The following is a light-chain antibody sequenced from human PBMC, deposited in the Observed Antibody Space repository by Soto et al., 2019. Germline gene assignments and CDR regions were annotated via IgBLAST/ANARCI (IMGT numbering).Light chain of an antibody. CDR2: EVS. Sequence: QSALAQPASVSGSPGQSITISCTGTSSDVGSYKLVSWYQQHPGKAPKLMISEVSKRPSGISDRFSGSKSGSTASLTISGRQAEDEADYYCCSYAGTSTHTVFGGGTQLTVL. J-gene: IGLJ7*01. V-gene: IGLV2-23*02. CDR1: SSDVGSYKL. CDR3: CSYAGTSTHTV.